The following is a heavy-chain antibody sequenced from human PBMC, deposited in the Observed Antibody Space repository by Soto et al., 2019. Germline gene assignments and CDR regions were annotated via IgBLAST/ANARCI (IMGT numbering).Heavy chain of an antibody. Sequence: QVQLVQSGAAVKKPGASVKVSCKASGYTFTSYGFSWVRQAPGQGLEWMGWISAYNGNTNYAQKLQGRVTMTTDTSTSTAYMELRSLRSDDTAVCYCASYHLNSYYYGMDVWGQGTTVTVSS. J-gene: IGHJ6*02. CDR1: GYTFTSYG. CDR3: ASYHLNSYYYGMDV. CDR2: ISAYNGNT. V-gene: IGHV1-18*01.